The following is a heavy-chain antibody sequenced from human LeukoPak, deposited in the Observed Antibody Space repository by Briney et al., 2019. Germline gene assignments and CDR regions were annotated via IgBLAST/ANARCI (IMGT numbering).Heavy chain of an antibody. J-gene: IGHJ5*02. CDR3: ARASGITGTTAKFWFDP. Sequence: SETLSLTCTVSGGSISSGGYYWSWIRQHPGKGLEWIGYIYYSGSTYYNPSLKSRVTISVDTSKNQFSLKLSSVTAADTAVYYCARASGITGTTAKFWFDPWGQGTLVTVSS. CDR1: GGSISSGGYY. D-gene: IGHD1-20*01. V-gene: IGHV4-31*03. CDR2: IYYSGST.